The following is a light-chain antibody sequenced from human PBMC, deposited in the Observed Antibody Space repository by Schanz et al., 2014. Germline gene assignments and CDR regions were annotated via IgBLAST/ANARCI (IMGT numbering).Light chain of an antibody. J-gene: IGLJ1*01. V-gene: IGLV2-18*02. Sequence: SALTQPTSVSGSPGQSVTISCTGTSSDVGRYNRVSWYQQPPGTAPKLMIYEVSNRPSGVPDRFSGSKSGNTASLTISGLQAEDEADYYCSSYRRTAAVAVFGTGTKVTVL. CDR2: EVS. CDR3: SSYRRTAAVAV. CDR1: SSDVGRYNR.